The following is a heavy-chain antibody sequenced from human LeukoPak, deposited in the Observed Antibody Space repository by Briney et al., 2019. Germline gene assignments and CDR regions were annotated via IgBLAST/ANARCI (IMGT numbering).Heavy chain of an antibody. V-gene: IGHV4-61*02. CDR3: ARDRARGLDY. J-gene: IGHJ4*02. Sequence: SQTLSLTCSVSGGSISSGSYYWSWIRQPAGKGLEWIGRIYTSGSTNYNPSLKSRVTISVDTSKNQFSLKLSSVTAADTAVYYCARDRARGLDYWGQGTLVTVSS. D-gene: IGHD3-10*01. CDR2: IYTSGST. CDR1: GGSISSGSYY.